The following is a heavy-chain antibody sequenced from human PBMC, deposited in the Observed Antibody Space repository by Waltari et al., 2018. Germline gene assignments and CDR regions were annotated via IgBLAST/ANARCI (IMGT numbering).Heavy chain of an antibody. CDR1: DGSLSGYF. D-gene: IGHD3-10*01. CDR2: INRDGSN. V-gene: IGHV4-34*01. J-gene: IGHJ6*02. CDR3: ARVGDYHGSGRFGLDV. Sequence: QVQLQQWGAGLLKPSETLSLTCAVYDGSLSGYFWSWIRPSPGKGLDWIGQINRDGSNIYNPSLKSRVAMSVDTLKSQISLRLTSVTAADAAVYYCARVGDYHGSGRFGLDVWGQGTRVTVSS.